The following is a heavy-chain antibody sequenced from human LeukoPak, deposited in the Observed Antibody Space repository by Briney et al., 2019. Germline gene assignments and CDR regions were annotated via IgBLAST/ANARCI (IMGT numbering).Heavy chain of an antibody. Sequence: SETLSLTCTVSGGSISSYYWSWIRQPPGKGLEWIGEINHSGSTNYNPSLKSRVTISVDTSKNQFSLKLSSVTAADTAVYYCARSLAYYGSGSYNYWGQGTLVTVSS. CDR2: INHSGST. V-gene: IGHV4-34*01. CDR1: GGSISSYY. J-gene: IGHJ4*02. D-gene: IGHD3-10*01. CDR3: ARSLAYYGSGSYNY.